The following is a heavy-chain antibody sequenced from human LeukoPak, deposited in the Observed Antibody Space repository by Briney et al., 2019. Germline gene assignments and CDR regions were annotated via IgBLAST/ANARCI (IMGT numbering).Heavy chain of an antibody. Sequence: GRSLRLSCADSGFTFNRYGMHWVRQAPGKGLEWLAFISHDGSNRHYADSVKGRFTISRDNSKNTLYLQMNSLRVEDTAVYYCAKDMVEGLDSGAWNYYYVMDAWGQGTTVTVSS. CDR1: GFTFNRYG. J-gene: IGHJ6*02. V-gene: IGHV3-30*18. CDR2: ISHDGSNR. CDR3: AKDMVEGLDSGAWNYYYVMDA. D-gene: IGHD6-19*01.